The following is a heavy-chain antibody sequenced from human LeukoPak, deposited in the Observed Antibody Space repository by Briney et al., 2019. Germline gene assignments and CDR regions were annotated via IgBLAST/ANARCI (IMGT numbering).Heavy chain of an antibody. CDR2: IYYSGST. CDR3: ARRGRTHSSSSIDY. V-gene: IGHV4-59*12. J-gene: IGHJ4*02. CDR1: GGSISSYY. D-gene: IGHD6-13*01. Sequence: SETLSLTCTVSGGSISSYYWSWIRQPPGKGLEWIGYIYYSGSTNYNPSLKSRVTISVDTSKNQFSLKLSSVTAADTAVYYCARRGRTHSSSSIDYWGQGTLVTVSS.